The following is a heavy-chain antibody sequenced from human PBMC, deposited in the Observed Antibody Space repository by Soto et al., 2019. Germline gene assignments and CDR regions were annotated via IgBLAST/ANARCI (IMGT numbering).Heavy chain of an antibody. CDR1: GYTFTGHY. J-gene: IGHJ5*02. CDR2: INPNAGET. V-gene: IGHV1-2*02. D-gene: IGHD2-8*02. CDR3: ARGTVVRGQGWFDP. Sequence: QVQLVQSGAEVKKPGASVKVSCKASGYTFTGHYIHWVRQAPGQGLEWVGWINPNAGETNLAQRFRGRVTMTRDTSITTSYLELSRLASDDTAAYFCARGTVVRGQGWFDPWGQGTLVTVSS.